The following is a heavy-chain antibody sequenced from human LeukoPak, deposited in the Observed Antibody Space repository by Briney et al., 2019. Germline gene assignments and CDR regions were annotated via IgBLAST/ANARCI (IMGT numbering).Heavy chain of an antibody. CDR2: IYTSGST. V-gene: IGHV4-4*07. J-gene: IGHJ5*02. CDR1: GGSISSYY. CDR3: ARVVIVPAAMSWWFDP. Sequence: SETLSLTCTVSGGSISSYYWSWIRQPAGKGLEWIGRIYTSGSTNYNPSLKRRVTMSVDTSKNQFSLKLSSVTAADTAVCYCARVVIVPAAMSWWFDPWGQGTLVTVSS. D-gene: IGHD2-2*01.